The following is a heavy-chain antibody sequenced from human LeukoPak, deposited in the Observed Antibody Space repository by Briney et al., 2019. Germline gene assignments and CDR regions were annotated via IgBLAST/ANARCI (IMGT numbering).Heavy chain of an antibody. V-gene: IGHV1-18*04. CDR3: ARVPGDNWNDDVGLHWFDP. D-gene: IGHD1-1*01. Sequence: GASVKVSCKASGYTFTSYGISWVRQAPGQGLEWMGWISAYNGSTNYAQKLQGRVTMTTDTSTSTAYMELRSLRSDDTAVYYCARVPGDNWNDDVGLHWFDPWGQGTLVTVSS. CDR1: GYTFTSYG. J-gene: IGHJ5*02. CDR2: ISAYNGST.